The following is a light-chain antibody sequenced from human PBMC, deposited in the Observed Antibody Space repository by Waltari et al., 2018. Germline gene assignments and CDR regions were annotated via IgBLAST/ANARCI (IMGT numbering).Light chain of an antibody. Sequence: EIVMTQSPATLSVSPGERATLSCRASQSVGPNLAWYQQKPGQAPRALIYGASTRPTGVPATFSGSGSGTEFTLTLSSVQSEDFAVYYCQQYYNWPRPFGQGTKVEI. V-gene: IGKV3-15*01. J-gene: IGKJ1*01. CDR1: QSVGPN. CDR2: GAS. CDR3: QQYYNWPRP.